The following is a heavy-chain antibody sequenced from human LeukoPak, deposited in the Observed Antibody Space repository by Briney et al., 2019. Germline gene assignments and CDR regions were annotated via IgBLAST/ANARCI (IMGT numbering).Heavy chain of an antibody. V-gene: IGHV4-4*07. CDR3: ARDRPITIAVAGTPYWYFDL. J-gene: IGHJ2*01. CDR2: IYTSGST. CDR1: GGSISSYY. Sequence: PSETLSLTCTVSGGSISSYYWSWIRQPAGKGLEWIGRIYTSGSTNYNPSLKSRVTISVDTSKNQFSLKLSSVTAADTAVYYCARDRPITIAVAGTPYWYFDLWGRGTLVTVSS. D-gene: IGHD6-19*01.